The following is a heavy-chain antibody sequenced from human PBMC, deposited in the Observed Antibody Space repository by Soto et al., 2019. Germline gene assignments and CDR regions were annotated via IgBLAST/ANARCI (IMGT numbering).Heavy chain of an antibody. Sequence: GGSLRLSCAASGFSFGSYALSWVRQAPGKGLEWVAAISPSGDSTYYADSVKGRLTISRDNSKNTVFLQMNSLSADDTALYYCVKEPDVWGQGISVTVSS. V-gene: IGHV3-23*01. CDR1: GFSFGSYA. CDR2: ISPSGDST. J-gene: IGHJ6*02. CDR3: VKEPDV.